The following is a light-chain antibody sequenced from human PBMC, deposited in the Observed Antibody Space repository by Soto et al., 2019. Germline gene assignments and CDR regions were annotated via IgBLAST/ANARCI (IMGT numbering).Light chain of an antibody. J-gene: IGKJ1*01. CDR2: GAS. CDR1: QSVSSSY. V-gene: IGKV3-20*01. CDR3: QQYGSSSWT. Sequence: ENFFTQSPGTPSLSPGERATLPCRASQSVSSSYLAWYQQKPGQAPRLLIYGASSRATGIPDRFSGSGSGTDFTLTISRLEPEDFAVYYCQQYGSSSWTFGQGTKV.